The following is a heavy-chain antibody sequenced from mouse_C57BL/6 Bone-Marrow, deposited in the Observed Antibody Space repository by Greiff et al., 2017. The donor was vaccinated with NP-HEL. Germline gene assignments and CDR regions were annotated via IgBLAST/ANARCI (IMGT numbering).Heavy chain of an antibody. V-gene: IGHV3-6*01. D-gene: IGHD6-5*01. J-gene: IGHJ4*01. CDR2: ISYDGSN. CDR3: AREAYDYDAMDY. Sequence: DVKLQESGPGLVKPSQSLSLTCSVTGYSITSGYYWNWIRQFPGNKLEWMGYISYDGSNNYNPSLKNRISITRDTSKNQFFLKLNSVTTEDTATYYCAREAYDYDAMDYWGQGTSVTVSS. CDR1: GYSITSGYY.